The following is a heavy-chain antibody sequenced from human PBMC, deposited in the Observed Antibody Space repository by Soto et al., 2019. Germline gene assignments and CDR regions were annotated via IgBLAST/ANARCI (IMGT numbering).Heavy chain of an antibody. D-gene: IGHD3-10*01. CDR1: GVSFNNNG. CDR3: ARVLYYGSGSYSPYGMDV. Sequence: VHLVESGAEVKKPGSSVKVSCKTSGVSFNNNGIGWVRQAPGHGLEWMGGVSPPFRTSNYARKFQGRISITADASTGTVNMELSSLTSEDTAQYYCARVLYYGSGSYSPYGMDVWGQGTTVTVSS. V-gene: IGHV1-69*01. J-gene: IGHJ6*02. CDR2: VSPPFRTS.